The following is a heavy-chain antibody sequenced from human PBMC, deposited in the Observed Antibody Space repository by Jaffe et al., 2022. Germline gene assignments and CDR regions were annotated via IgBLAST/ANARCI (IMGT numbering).Heavy chain of an antibody. V-gene: IGHV3-23*01. D-gene: IGHD2-15*01. CDR1: GFTFSGYT. J-gene: IGHJ4*02. Sequence: EVQVLESGGDLVQPGGSLRLSCAASGFTFSGYTMKWFRQTPGRGLEWVSSITPRGDKTYYADSVKGRFTISRDNSNNRLYLQMNSLRAEDTALYFCTSTQCSGGKCYPAYWGQGTLVTVSS. CDR3: TSTQCSGGKCYPAY. CDR2: ITPRGDKT.